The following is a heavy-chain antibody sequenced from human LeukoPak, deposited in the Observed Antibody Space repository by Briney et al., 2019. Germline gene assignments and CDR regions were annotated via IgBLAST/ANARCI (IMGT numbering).Heavy chain of an antibody. Sequence: PGRSLRLSCAVSGFTFDDYAMHWVRHVPGKGLEWASGISWNSDAIDLADSVKGRFTISRDNAKNSLYLQMNRLRAEDTALYYCATNGGGDSGYGNFDYWGQGTLVTVSS. D-gene: IGHD5-12*01. J-gene: IGHJ4*02. CDR3: ATNGGGDSGYGNFDY. CDR1: GFTFDDYA. V-gene: IGHV3-9*01. CDR2: ISWNSDAI.